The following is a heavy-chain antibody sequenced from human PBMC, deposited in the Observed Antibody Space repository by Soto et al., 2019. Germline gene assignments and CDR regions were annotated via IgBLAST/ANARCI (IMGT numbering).Heavy chain of an antibody. CDR1: GYTFSSYD. CDR2: VNPQSGNT. CDR3: ARRARVGRQLWLPFDS. D-gene: IGHD5-18*01. Sequence: QVQLVQSGAEVRKPGASVKVSCKGSGYTFSSYDINWVRQASGQGLEWMGWVNPQSGNTGYAQKLQGRVTMTRDLSIDTVHMELSSLTSEDTAVYYCARRARVGRQLWLPFDSWAQGTLVTVSS. V-gene: IGHV1-8*01. J-gene: IGHJ4*02.